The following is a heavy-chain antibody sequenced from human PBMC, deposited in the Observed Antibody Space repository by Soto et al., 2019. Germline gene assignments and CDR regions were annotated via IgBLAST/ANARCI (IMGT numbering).Heavy chain of an antibody. CDR3: TTDPGDYQDF. CDR2: IKNKADGGTT. CDR1: GITFINAW. J-gene: IGHJ4*02. D-gene: IGHD4-17*01. Sequence: EVQLVESGGDMVKPGGCLRLSCETSGITFINAWMSWVRQAPGKGLEWVGRIKNKADGGTTDYAAPVRGRFSISRDDSKNMLFLQMNSLEIEDTAVYYCTTDPGDYQDFWGQGTLVTVSS. V-gene: IGHV3-15*01.